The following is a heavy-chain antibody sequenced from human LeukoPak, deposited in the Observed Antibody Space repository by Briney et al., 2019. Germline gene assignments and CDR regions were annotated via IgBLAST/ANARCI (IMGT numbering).Heavy chain of an antibody. D-gene: IGHD3/OR15-3a*01. CDR2: MVGSDGST. Sequence: GGSLRLSCAASGFSFNNYAMNWVRQAPGKGLEWGSAMVGSDGSTSNADPVMGGCSISRDNSKTTLYLQMISLRADDTAVYYCAPGHWTGKHYFDYWGQGTLVTVSS. CDR1: GFSFNNYA. CDR3: APGHWTGKHYFDY. V-gene: IGHV3-23*01. J-gene: IGHJ4*02.